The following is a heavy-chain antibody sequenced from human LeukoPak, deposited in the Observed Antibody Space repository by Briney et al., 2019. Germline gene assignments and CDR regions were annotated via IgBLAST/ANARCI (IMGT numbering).Heavy chain of an antibody. D-gene: IGHD5-24*01. CDR3: ARPRGNVEMARIPFDY. Sequence: GGSLRLSCAASGFTVSSNYMSWVRQAPGKGLESVSYISRSGNIIYYADSVKGRFTISRHNAKNSLYLQMNSLRAEDTAVYYCARPRGNVEMARIPFDYWGQGTLVTVSS. CDR2: ISRSGNII. V-gene: IGHV3-11*04. CDR1: GFTVSSNY. J-gene: IGHJ4*02.